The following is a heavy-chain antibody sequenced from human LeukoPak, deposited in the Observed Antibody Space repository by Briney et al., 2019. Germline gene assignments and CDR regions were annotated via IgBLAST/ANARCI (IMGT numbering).Heavy chain of an antibody. Sequence: PSETLSLTCTVSGGSISSSSYYWGWIRQPPGKGLEWIGSIYYSGSTYYNPSLKSRVTISVDTSKNQFSLKLSSVTAADTAVYYCASLRRVPGIVDYWGQGTLVTVSS. CDR1: GGSISSSSYY. CDR2: IYYSGST. V-gene: IGHV4-39*01. CDR3: ASLRRVPGIVDY. J-gene: IGHJ4*02. D-gene: IGHD1-1*01.